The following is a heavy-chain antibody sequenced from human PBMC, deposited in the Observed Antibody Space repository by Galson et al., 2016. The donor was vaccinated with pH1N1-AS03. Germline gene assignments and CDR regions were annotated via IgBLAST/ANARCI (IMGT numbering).Heavy chain of an antibody. V-gene: IGHV1-3*03. J-gene: IGHJ6*02. CDR2: INAGNGNT. Sequence: SVKVSCKASGYTFTSYAMHWVRQAPGQRLEWMGWINAGNGNTKYSQEFQGRVTITRDTSASTAYMELSSLRSEDMAVYYCARFSWGSRRRSGYPSMDVWGQGAMVVVS. CDR3: ARFSWGSRRRSGYPSMDV. D-gene: IGHD5-12*01. CDR1: GYTFTSYA.